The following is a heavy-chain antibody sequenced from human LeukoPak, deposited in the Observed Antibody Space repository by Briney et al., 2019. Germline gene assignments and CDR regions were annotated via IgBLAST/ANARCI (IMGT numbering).Heavy chain of an antibody. CDR2: IGKSSTNM. V-gene: IGHV3-48*04. CDR3: ARESNWGGDAFDI. J-gene: IGHJ3*02. Sequence: GGSLRLSCAASGFTFSSYSMNWVRQAPGKGLEWVSYIGKSSTNMYYADSVQGRFTISRDNAKNSLSLQMNSLRAEDTAVYYCARESNWGGDAFDIWGQGTMVTVSS. D-gene: IGHD7-27*01. CDR1: GFTFSSYS.